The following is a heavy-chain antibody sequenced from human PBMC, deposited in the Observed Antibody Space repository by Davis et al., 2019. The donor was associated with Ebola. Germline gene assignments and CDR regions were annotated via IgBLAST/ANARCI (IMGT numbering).Heavy chain of an antibody. CDR1: GFTFSTYS. CDR2: ISGDGSNT. J-gene: IGHJ4*02. V-gene: IGHV3-74*01. Sequence: HTGGSLRLSCAASGFTFSTYSMSWVRQAPGKGLMWVSRISGDGSNTNYADSVKGRFTISRDNVKNTLYLQMNSLRADDTAVYFCARGPPNYDPWSGYRFDYWGQGTLVTVSS. D-gene: IGHD3-3*01. CDR3: ARGPPNYDPWSGYRFDY.